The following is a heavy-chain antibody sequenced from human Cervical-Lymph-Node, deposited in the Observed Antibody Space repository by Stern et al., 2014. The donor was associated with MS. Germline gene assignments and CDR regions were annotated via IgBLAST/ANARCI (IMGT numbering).Heavy chain of an antibody. D-gene: IGHD1-26*01. CDR2: IYYSGIT. J-gene: IGHJ3*02. V-gene: IGHV4-31*03. CDR3: ARAQRRIVGATKDAFDI. Sequence: QVQLQESGPGLVKPSQTLSLTCTVSGGSITSGTYYWSWIRQHPGKGLEWIGYIYYSGITYYNPSLTSRVTISVDTSKNQFSLKLGSVTAADTAVYYCARAQRRIVGATKDAFDIWGQGTMFTVSS. CDR1: GGSITSGTYY.